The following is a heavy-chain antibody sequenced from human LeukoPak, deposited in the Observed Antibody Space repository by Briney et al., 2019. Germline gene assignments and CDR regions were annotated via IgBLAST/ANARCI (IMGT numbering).Heavy chain of an antibody. V-gene: IGHV1-8*02. J-gene: IGHJ5*02. CDR1: GYTFTSYD. D-gene: IGHD6-13*01. CDR2: MNPNSGNT. Sequence: ASVKVSCKASGYTFTSYDINWVRQATGQGLEWMGWMNPNSGNTGYAQKLQGRVTMTTDTPTSTAYMELRSLRSDDTAVYYCARAGAAARGWFDPWGQGTLVTVSS. CDR3: ARAGAAARGWFDP.